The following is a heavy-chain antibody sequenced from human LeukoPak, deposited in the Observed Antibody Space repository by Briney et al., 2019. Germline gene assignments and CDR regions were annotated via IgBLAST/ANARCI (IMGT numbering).Heavy chain of an antibody. CDR3: AKDPLLYYYDSSGYGY. Sequence: PGGSLRLSCAASGFTFSSYAMSWVRQAPGKGLEWVSAISGSGGSTYYADSVKGRFTISRDNSKNTLYLQMNSLRAEDTAVYYCAKDPLLYYYDSSGYGYWGQGTLVTVSS. J-gene: IGHJ4*02. V-gene: IGHV3-23*01. D-gene: IGHD3-22*01. CDR1: GFTFSSYA. CDR2: ISGSGGST.